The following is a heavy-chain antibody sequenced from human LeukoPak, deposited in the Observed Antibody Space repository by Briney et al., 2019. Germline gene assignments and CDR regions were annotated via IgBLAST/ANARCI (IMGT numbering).Heavy chain of an antibody. CDR3: AREDFYDSGSNDY. Sequence: GASVKVSCKASGGTFSNYAISWVRQAPGQGLEWMGGITPIFGTTNYAQKFQGRFTIIADKSTSTAYMELSSLRSEDTAVYYCAREDFYDSGSNDYWGQGTLVTVSS. CDR1: GGTFSNYA. J-gene: IGHJ4*02. CDR2: ITPIFGTT. D-gene: IGHD3-22*01. V-gene: IGHV1-69*06.